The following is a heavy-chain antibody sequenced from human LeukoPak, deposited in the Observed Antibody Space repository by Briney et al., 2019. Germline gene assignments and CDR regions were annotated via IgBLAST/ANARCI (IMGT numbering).Heavy chain of an antibody. CDR3: ARGLSDVY. CDR1: GGSFSGYY. J-gene: IGHJ4*02. CDR2: INHSGST. Sequence: SETLSLTCAVYGGSFSGYYWTWIRQPPGKGLEWIGEINHSGSTNYNPSLKSRVTISIDTSKNQFSLILSSVAAADTAVYYCARGLSDVYWGQGTLVTVSS. V-gene: IGHV4-34*01.